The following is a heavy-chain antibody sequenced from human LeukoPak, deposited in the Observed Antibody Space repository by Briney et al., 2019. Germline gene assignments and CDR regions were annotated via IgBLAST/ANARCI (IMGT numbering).Heavy chain of an antibody. J-gene: IGHJ4*02. D-gene: IGHD3-10*01. Sequence: GGSLRLSCAASGFTIRDYAMNWVRQAPGKGLEWISDISSSGSAIHYADSVKGRFTISRDNANNSLHLQMNSLRADDTAVYYCGRLSYYYGSGSYYKVTDFWGQGTLVTV. CDR1: GFTIRDYA. V-gene: IGHV3-11*01. CDR3: GRLSYYYGSGSYYKVTDF. CDR2: ISSSGSAI.